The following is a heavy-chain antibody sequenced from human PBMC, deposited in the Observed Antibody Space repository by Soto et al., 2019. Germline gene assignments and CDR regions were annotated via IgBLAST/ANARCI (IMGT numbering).Heavy chain of an antibody. CDR1: GGTFSSYA. CDR2: IIPIFGTA. D-gene: IGHD3-3*01. V-gene: IGHV1-69*01. Sequence: QVQLVQSGAEVKKPGSSVNVSCKASGGTFSSYAISWVRQAPGPGLEWMGGIIPIFGTANYAQKFQGRVTMTADESTSTAYMELGSLRSEDTAVYYCARVPSRERTIDAFDIWGQGTMVTVSS. CDR3: ARVPSRERTIDAFDI. J-gene: IGHJ3*02.